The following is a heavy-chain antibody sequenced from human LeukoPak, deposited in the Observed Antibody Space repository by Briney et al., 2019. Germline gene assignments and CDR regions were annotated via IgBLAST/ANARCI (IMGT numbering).Heavy chain of an antibody. Sequence: GASVKVSCKASGYTFTGYYMHWVRQAPGQGLEWMGWINPNSGGTNYAQKFQGRVTMTRDTSISTAYMELSRLRSDDTAMYYCARIHGVTTSPFDYWGQGTLVTVSS. J-gene: IGHJ4*02. D-gene: IGHD4-17*01. CDR3: ARIHGVTTSPFDY. CDR1: GYTFTGYY. V-gene: IGHV1-2*02. CDR2: INPNSGGT.